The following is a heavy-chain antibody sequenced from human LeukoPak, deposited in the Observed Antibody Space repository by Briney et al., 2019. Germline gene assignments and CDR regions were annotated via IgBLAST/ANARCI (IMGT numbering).Heavy chain of an antibody. CDR3: ARAGSSPWCYYYGMDV. V-gene: IGHV1-8*01. J-gene: IGHJ6*02. CDR1: GYTFTSYD. Sequence: ASVKVSCKASGYTFTSYDINWVRQATGQGLEWMGWMNPNSGNTGYAQKFQGRVTMTRNTSISTAYMELSSLRSEDTAVYYCARAGSSPWCYYYGMDVWGQGTTVTVSS. CDR2: MNPNSGNT. D-gene: IGHD6-6*01.